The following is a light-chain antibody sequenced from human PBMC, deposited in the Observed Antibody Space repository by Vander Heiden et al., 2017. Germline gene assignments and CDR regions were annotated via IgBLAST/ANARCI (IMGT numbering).Light chain of an antibody. J-gene: IGLJ2*01. CDR3: SSYTSSSTFVL. CDR1: SSDVGVYNY. CDR2: DVR. V-gene: IGLV2-14*01. Sequence: QSALTQPAPVSGSPAQSITISCTGTSSDVGVYNYVSWYQQHPGEAPKLMIYDVRYRPSGVSHRFSGSESGNTASLTISGLQAEDEADYYCSSYTSSSTFVLFGGGTKLTVL.